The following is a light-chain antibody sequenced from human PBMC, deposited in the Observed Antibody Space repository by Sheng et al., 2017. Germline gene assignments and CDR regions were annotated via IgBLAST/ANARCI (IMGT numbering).Light chain of an antibody. CDR1: SSDVGGYNY. V-gene: IGLV2-8*01. J-gene: IGLJ1*01. CDR2: RSS. Sequence: QSALTQPPSASGSPGQSVTISCTGTSSDVGGYNYVSWYQQHPGKAPKLHDLLRSSKRPSRGPVDRFSGSKSGNTASLTVSGLQAEDEADYYCSSYAGSNNYVFGTGTKVTVL. CDR3: SSYAGSNNYV.